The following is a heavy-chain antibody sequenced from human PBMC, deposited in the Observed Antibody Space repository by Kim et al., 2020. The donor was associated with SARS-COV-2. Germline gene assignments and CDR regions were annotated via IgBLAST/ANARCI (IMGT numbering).Heavy chain of an antibody. Sequence: KSRVTISVDTSKNQFSLKLSSVTAADTAVYYCARTGDYYDSSGYFGAYDLGGQGTLVTVSS. CDR3: ARTGDYYDSSGYFGAYDL. J-gene: IGHJ4*02. V-gene: IGHV4-39*01. D-gene: IGHD3-22*01.